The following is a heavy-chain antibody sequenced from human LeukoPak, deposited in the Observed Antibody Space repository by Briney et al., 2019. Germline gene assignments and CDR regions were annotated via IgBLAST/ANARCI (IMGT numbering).Heavy chain of an antibody. V-gene: IGHV4-34*09. J-gene: IGHJ3*02. CDR1: GGSFSDYY. CDR2: INHGGST. CDR3: ARESPDYWRAFDI. D-gene: IGHD3-3*01. Sequence: SETLSLTCAVYGGSFSDYYWSWIRQPPGKGLEWIGEINHGGSTYYNPSLKSRVTISVDTSKNQFSLKLSSVTAADTAVYYCARESPDYWRAFDIWGQGTMVTVSS.